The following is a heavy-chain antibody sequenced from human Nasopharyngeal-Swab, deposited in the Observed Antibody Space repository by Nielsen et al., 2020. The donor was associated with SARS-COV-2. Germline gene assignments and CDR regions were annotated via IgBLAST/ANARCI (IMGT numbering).Heavy chain of an antibody. V-gene: IGHV1-2*02. Sequence: ASVKVSCKASGYTFTDYSMNWVRQAPGQGLEWMGWINPNSGGTNYAQKFQGRVTMTRDTSISTAYMELSRLRSDDTAVYYCARDQTISSNAFDIWGQGTMVTVSS. J-gene: IGHJ3*02. CDR3: ARDQTISSNAFDI. D-gene: IGHD2-2*01. CDR2: INPNSGGT. CDR1: GYTFTDYS.